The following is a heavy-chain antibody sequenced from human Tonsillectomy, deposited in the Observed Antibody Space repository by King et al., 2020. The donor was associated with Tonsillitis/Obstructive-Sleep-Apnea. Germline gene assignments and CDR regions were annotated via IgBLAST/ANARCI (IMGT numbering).Heavy chain of an antibody. Sequence: QLVQSGAEVKKPGESLKISCQPSGYTYTTYWISWVRQMPGRGLEWMGRIDPSDSYTNYSPSFQGQITISSDKSINNAFLRWSSLRASDSAIYYCARHGSLPPRDQQLDIMDVWGQGTTVIVSS. V-gene: IGHV5-10-1*03. D-gene: IGHD1-1*01. CDR3: ARHGSLPPRDQQLDIMDV. CDR2: IDPSDSYT. CDR1: GYTYTTYW. J-gene: IGHJ6*02.